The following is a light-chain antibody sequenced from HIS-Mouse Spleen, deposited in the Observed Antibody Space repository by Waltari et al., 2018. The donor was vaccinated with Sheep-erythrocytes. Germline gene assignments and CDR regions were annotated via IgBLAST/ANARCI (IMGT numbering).Light chain of an antibody. V-gene: IGLV2-11*01. J-gene: IGLJ1*01. CDR1: SSDVGGYDY. CDR2: DVS. Sequence: QSALTQPRSVSGSPGQSVTISCTGTSSDVGGYDYVSWYQQHPGQAPKLMISDVSKRPSGDPDRFSGSKSGNTASLTISGLQAEDEADYYCCSYAGSYNHVFATGTKVTVL. CDR3: CSYAGSYNHV.